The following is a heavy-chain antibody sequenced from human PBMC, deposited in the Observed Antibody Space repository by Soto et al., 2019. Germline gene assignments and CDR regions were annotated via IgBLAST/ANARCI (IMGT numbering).Heavy chain of an antibody. CDR1: GDNFNSYV. CDR2: IIPILGTT. J-gene: IGHJ6*02. CDR3: ARSILPKYNYFYGMDV. Sequence: QAQLVQSGAEVKKPGSSVKVSCKASGDNFNSYVISWIRQAPGQGPEWLGAIIPILGTTNYAQNFQGKVSRTADASTRTAYMEVNSLRSEYTDVYYCARSILPKYNYFYGMDVWGQGTAVSVSS. V-gene: IGHV1-69*01. D-gene: IGHD2-15*01.